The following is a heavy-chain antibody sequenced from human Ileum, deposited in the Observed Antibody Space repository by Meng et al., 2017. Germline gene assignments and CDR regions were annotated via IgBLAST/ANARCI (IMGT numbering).Heavy chain of an antibody. V-gene: IGHV4-61*01. D-gene: IGHD6-6*01. CDR1: GGSVSSGSYY. J-gene: IGHJ4*02. CDR3: ARSSTSPASYFFDY. CDR2: IYYSGST. Sequence: QVQLQESGPRLVRPSETLSLACTFSGGSVSSGSYYWSWIRQPPGKGLEWIGHIYYSGSTNYNPSLKSRVTISVDMSKNQFSLKLNSVTAADTAIYFCARSSTSPASYFFDYWGQGTLVTVSS.